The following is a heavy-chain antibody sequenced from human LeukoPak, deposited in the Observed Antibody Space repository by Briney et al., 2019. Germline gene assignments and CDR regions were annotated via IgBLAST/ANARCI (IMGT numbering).Heavy chain of an antibody. CDR3: ARVQGCSSTSCYWYQH. Sequence: ASVKVSCKASGYTFTSYDINWVRQATGQGLEWMGWMNPNSGNTGYAQKFQGRVTMTRNTSISIAYMELSSLRSEDTAVYYCARVQGCSSTSCYWYQHWGQGTLVTVSS. CDR2: MNPNSGNT. J-gene: IGHJ1*01. D-gene: IGHD2-2*01. CDR1: GYTFTSYD. V-gene: IGHV1-8*01.